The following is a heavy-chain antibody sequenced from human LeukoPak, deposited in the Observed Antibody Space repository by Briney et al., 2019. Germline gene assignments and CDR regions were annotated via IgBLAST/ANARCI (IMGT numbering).Heavy chain of an antibody. CDR3: ASRSPYDSSGYYRIDY. Sequence: GGSLRLSCAASGFTFSSYWMSWVRQAPGKGLEWVSAISGSGGSTYYADSVKGRFTISRDNSKNTLYLQMNSLRAEDTAVYYCASRSPYDSSGYYRIDYWGQGTLVTVSS. CDR1: GFTFSSYW. V-gene: IGHV3-23*01. D-gene: IGHD3-22*01. J-gene: IGHJ4*02. CDR2: ISGSGGST.